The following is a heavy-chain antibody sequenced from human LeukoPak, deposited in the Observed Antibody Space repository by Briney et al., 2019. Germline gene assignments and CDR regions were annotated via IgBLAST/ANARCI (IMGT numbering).Heavy chain of an antibody. Sequence: SQTLSLTCTVSGGSISSGGSYWSWIRQHPGKGLEWIGYIYYSGSTYYNPSLKSRVTISVDTSKNQFSLKLSSVTAADTAVYYCARDGGDILTGYAFDIWGQGTMVTVSS. CDR1: GGSISSGGSY. V-gene: IGHV4-31*03. D-gene: IGHD3-9*01. CDR3: ARDGGDILTGYAFDI. CDR2: IYYSGST. J-gene: IGHJ3*02.